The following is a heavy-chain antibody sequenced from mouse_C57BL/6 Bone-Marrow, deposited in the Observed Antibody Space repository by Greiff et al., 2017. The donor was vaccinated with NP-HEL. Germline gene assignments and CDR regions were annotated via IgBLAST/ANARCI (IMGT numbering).Heavy chain of an antibody. J-gene: IGHJ4*01. CDR1: GFNITDYY. D-gene: IGHD1-1*01. CDR3: TIYYYGSMDY. Sequence: VQLQQSGAELVRPGASVKLSCTASGFNITDYYMHWVKQRPEQGLEWIGWIDPENGDTEYASKFQGKATITADTSSNTAYLQLSSLTSEDTAVYYCTIYYYGSMDYWGQGTSVTVSS. CDR2: IDPENGDT. V-gene: IGHV14-4*01.